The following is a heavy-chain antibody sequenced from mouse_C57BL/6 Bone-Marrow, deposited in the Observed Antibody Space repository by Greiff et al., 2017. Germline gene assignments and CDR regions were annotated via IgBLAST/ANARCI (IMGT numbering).Heavy chain of an antibody. CDR3: ARYPRKKREYFDV. V-gene: IGHV7-3*01. Sequence: EVKLVESGGGLVQPGGSLSLSCAASGFTFTDYYMSWVRQPPGKALEWLGFIRNKANGYTTEYSASVKGRFTISRDNSQSILYLQMNALRAEDSATYYCARYPRKKREYFDVWGTGTTVTVSS. CDR1: GFTFTDYY. J-gene: IGHJ1*03. CDR2: IRNKANGYTT. D-gene: IGHD3-1*01.